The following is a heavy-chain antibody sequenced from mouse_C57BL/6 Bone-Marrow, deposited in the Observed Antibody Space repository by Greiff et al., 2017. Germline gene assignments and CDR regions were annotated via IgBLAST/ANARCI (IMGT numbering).Heavy chain of an antibody. D-gene: IGHD2-5*01. J-gene: IGHJ4*01. CDR3: ASYYYSNDYYAKDY. CDR1: GFSLTSYG. V-gene: IGHV2-6*01. CDR2: IWGVGST. Sequence: VKLMESGPGLVAPSQSLSITCTVSGFSLTSYGVDWVRQSPGKGLEWLGVIWGVGSTNYNSALKSRLSISKDNSKSQVFLKMNSLQTDDTAMYYCASYYYSNDYYAKDYWGQGTSVTVSS.